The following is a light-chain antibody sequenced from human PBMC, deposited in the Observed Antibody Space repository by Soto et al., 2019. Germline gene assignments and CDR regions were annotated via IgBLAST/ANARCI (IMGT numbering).Light chain of an antibody. J-gene: IGKJ3*01. CDR1: ESIHKY. Sequence: DIQMTQSPSALSASVGDRVTITCRAIESIHKYLAWYQQKPGKAPNLLICDASTLRSGVPSRFSGTVFGTEFTLTISSLQPDDFATYYCQQYKSYSDVGPGTKVEIK. V-gene: IGKV1-5*01. CDR2: DAS. CDR3: QQYKSYSD.